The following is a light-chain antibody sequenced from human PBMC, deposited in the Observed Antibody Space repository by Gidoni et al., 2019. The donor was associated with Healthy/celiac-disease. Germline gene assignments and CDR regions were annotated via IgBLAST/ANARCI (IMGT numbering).Light chain of an antibody. Sequence: QSALTQPPSAYGSPGQSVTISCTGTRSDVGGYNYVSWYQQHPGKAPKLMIYEVSKRPSGVPDRFSGSKSGNTASLTVSGLQAEDEADYYCSSYAGSNNHVVFGGGTKLTVL. V-gene: IGLV2-8*01. J-gene: IGLJ2*01. CDR2: EVS. CDR3: SSYAGSNNHVV. CDR1: RSDVGGYNY.